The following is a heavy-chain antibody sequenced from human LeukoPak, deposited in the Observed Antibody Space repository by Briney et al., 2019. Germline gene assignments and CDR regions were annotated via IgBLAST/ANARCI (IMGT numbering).Heavy chain of an antibody. V-gene: IGHV4-61*01. CDR1: GGSVSSGSYY. J-gene: IGHJ4*02. CDR3: ARGVRIAAAGSFFDY. D-gene: IGHD6-13*01. CDR2: IYYTGNT. Sequence: SETLSLTCTISGGSVSSGSYYWRWIRQPPGKGLEWIGYIYYTGNTNYNPSLKSRVTISVDTSKSQFSLKLNSVTAADTAVYYCARGVRIAAAGSFFDYWGQGTLVTVSS.